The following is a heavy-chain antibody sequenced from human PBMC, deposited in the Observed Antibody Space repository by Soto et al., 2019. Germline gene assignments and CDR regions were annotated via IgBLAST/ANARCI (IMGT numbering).Heavy chain of an antibody. Sequence: GASVKVSCKASGYTFTYYPIHWVRQAPGQRLEWMGWINIGNGNTASSQKFQDRVTITRETSASTAYMELTSLRSEDTAVYYCAREPLCGGRCYDNYFDPWGQSTLVTVS. D-gene: IGHD2-15*01. CDR1: GYTFTYYP. CDR3: AREPLCGGRCYDNYFDP. V-gene: IGHV1-3*04. CDR2: INIGNGNT. J-gene: IGHJ5*02.